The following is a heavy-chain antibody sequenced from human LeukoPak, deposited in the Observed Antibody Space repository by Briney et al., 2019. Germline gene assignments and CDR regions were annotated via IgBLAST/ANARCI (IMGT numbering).Heavy chain of an antibody. CDR2: ISSSSSTI. CDR3: ARDLAVSYDFWSGYYDSPGFDY. V-gene: IGHV3-48*02. CDR1: GFTFSSYS. D-gene: IGHD3-3*01. Sequence: PGGSLRLSCAASGFTFSSYSMNWVRQAPGKGLEWVSYISSSSSTIYYADSVKGRFTISSDNAKNSLYLQMNSLRDEDTAVYYCARDLAVSYDFWSGYYDSPGFDYWGQGTLVTVSS. J-gene: IGHJ4*02.